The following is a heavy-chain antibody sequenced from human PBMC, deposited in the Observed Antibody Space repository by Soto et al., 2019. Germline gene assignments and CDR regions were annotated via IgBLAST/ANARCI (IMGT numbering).Heavy chain of an antibody. Sequence: SETLTLTCAVYGGSFSGYYWRWIRQPPGKGLEWIGEINHSGSTNYNPSLKSRVTISVDTSKNQLSLSLNSVTAADTAVYYCARGRYYVFWSGYYTPYGRDVWGQGTTVTVSS. V-gene: IGHV4-34*01. CDR1: GGSFSGYY. CDR3: ARGRYYVFWSGYYTPYGRDV. CDR2: INHSGST. D-gene: IGHD3-3*01. J-gene: IGHJ6*02.